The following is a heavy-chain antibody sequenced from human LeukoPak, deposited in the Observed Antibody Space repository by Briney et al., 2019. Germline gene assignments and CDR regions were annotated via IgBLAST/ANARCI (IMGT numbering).Heavy chain of an antibody. Sequence: SETLSLTCTVSGGSISSGSYYWSWIRQPAGKGLEWIGRIYTSGSTNYNPSLKSRATISVDTSKNQFSLKLSSVTAADTAVYYCARHRYRNWFDPWGQGTLVTVSS. CDR3: ARHRYRNWFDP. D-gene: IGHD2-2*02. CDR1: GGSISSGSYY. J-gene: IGHJ5*02. CDR2: IYTSGST. V-gene: IGHV4-61*02.